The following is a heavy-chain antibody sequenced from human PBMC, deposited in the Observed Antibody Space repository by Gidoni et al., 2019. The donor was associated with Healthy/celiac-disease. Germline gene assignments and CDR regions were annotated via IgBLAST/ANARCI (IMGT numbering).Heavy chain of an antibody. D-gene: IGHD6-19*01. CDR1: GGTFSSYA. V-gene: IGHV1-69*01. Sequence: QVQLVQSGAEVKKPGSSVKVSCKASGGTFSSYAISWVRQAPGHGLEWMGGIIPIFGTANYAQKFQGRVTITADESTSTAYMELSSLRSEDTAVYYCARDISRYSSGWYAFDIWGQGTMVTVSS. CDR3: ARDISRYSSGWYAFDI. J-gene: IGHJ3*02. CDR2: IIPIFGTA.